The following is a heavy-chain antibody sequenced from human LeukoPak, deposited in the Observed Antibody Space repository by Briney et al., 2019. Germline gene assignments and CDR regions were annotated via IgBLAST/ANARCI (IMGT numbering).Heavy chain of an antibody. CDR3: ARDLAATDAFDI. J-gene: IGHJ3*02. D-gene: IGHD2-15*01. CDR2: IIPILGIA. V-gene: IGHV1-69*04. CDR1: GGTFSSYT. Sequence: GASVNFSCKSSGGTFSSYTNSWVRQAPGQGLEWMGRIIPILGIANYAQKFQGRATITADNSTSTAYMKLSSLRSEDTAVYYCARDLAATDAFDIWGQGTMVTVSS.